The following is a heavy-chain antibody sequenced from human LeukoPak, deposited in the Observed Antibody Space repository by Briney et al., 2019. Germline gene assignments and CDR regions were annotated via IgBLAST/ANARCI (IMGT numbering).Heavy chain of an antibody. CDR3: ANTTTETPGWFDP. J-gene: IGHJ5*02. D-gene: IGHD4-11*01. V-gene: IGHV3-23*01. CDR1: GFTFSTYA. Sequence: GGSLRLSCAASGFTFSTYAMNWVRQAPGKGLEWVSGVSTSGGSTYYADSVKGRFTISRDNSKNTLYLQMNSLRAEDTAVYYCANTTTETPGWFDPWGQGTLVTVSS. CDR2: VSTSGGST.